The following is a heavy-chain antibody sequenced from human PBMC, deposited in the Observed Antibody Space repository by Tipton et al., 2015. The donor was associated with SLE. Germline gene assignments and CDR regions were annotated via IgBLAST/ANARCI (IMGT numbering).Heavy chain of an antibody. V-gene: IGHV1-2*02. Sequence: QLVQSGAEVKKPGASVKVSCKASGYTFSDYYIQWVRQAPGQGLEWMGWITPKRGGTNYAPKFKGRVTLTRDTSISTVYMELSSLRSDDTAVYFCARPVGTSSAEYLQYWGQGTLVTVSS. CDR2: ITPKRGGT. CDR3: ARPVGTSSAEYLQY. D-gene: IGHD4-23*01. CDR1: GYTFSDYY. J-gene: IGHJ1*01.